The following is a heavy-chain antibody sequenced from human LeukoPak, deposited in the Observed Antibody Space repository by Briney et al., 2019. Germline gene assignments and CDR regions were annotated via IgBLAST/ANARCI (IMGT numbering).Heavy chain of an antibody. Sequence: ASVKVSCKASGYTFTGYYMHWVRQAPGQGLGWMGWINPNSGGTNYAQKFQGRVTMTRDTSISTAYMELSRLRSDDTAVYYCASRGGYYRHDAFDIWGQGTMVTVSS. CDR2: INPNSGGT. V-gene: IGHV1-2*02. J-gene: IGHJ3*02. CDR1: GYTFTGYY. CDR3: ASRGGYYRHDAFDI. D-gene: IGHD1-26*01.